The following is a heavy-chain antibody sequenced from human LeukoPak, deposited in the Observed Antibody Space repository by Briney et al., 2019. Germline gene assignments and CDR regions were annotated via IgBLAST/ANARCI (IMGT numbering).Heavy chain of an antibody. V-gene: IGHV3-53*01. D-gene: IGHD4-23*01. CDR3: ARDYGGNSGFDY. CDR2: IYSGGST. Sequence: GGSLRLSCAASGFTVSSNYMSWVRQAPGKGLEWVSVIYSGGSTYYADSVKGRFTISRDNSKNTLYLQMNSLRAEDTAVYYCARDYGGNSGFDYWGQGTLVTVSS. J-gene: IGHJ4*02. CDR1: GFTVSSNY.